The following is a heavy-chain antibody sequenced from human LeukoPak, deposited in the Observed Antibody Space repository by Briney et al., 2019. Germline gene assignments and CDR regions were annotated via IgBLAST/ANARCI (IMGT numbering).Heavy chain of an antibody. Sequence: SETLSLTCAVYGGSFSGYYWSWIRQPPGKGLEWIGEINHSGSTNYNSSLKSRVTISVDTSKNQFSLKLSSVTAADTAVYYCARGGRVGVGYYGSGSYYYNYWGQGTLVTVSS. D-gene: IGHD3-10*01. J-gene: IGHJ4*02. CDR3: ARGGRVGVGYYGSGSYYYNY. V-gene: IGHV4-34*01. CDR2: INHSGST. CDR1: GGSFSGYY.